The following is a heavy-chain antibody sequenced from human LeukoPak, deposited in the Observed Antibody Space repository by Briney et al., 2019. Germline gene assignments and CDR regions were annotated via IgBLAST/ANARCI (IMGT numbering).Heavy chain of an antibody. D-gene: IGHD4-17*01. J-gene: IGHJ3*02. CDR2: IYPGDSDT. V-gene: IGHV5-51*01. Sequence: GESLKISCKGSGYIFNNHWINWVRQMPGKGLEWMGIIYPGDSDTRYSPSFQGQVTLSADKSISTAYLQWSSLKASDTAMYYCARRNFGDYIDAFDIWGQGTMVTVSS. CDR1: GYIFNNHW. CDR3: ARRNFGDYIDAFDI.